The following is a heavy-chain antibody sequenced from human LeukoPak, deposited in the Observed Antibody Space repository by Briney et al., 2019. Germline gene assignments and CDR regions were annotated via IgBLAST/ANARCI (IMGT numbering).Heavy chain of an antibody. CDR3: APYGSGFSVDDF. CDR2: IYYSGST. J-gene: IGHJ4*02. V-gene: IGHV4-39*01. D-gene: IGHD3-10*01. Sequence: SETLSLTCTVSGGSISSSSYYWGWIRQPPGKGLEWIGDIYYSGSTYYSPSLKSRVTISVDTPKNQFSLKVSSVTAADTAVYYCAPYGSGFSVDDFWGQGTLVTVSS. CDR1: GGSISSSSYY.